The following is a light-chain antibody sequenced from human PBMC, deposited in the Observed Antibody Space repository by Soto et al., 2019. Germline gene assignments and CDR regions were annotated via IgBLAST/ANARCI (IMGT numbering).Light chain of an antibody. Sequence: DIQMTQSPSTLSASVGDRVTITCRASQSIRSWLAWYQQKPGKAPQLLIYDASNLESGVPSRFSGSGSGTEFTLTISSLQHDDFATYYCQQYDSFSKTFGRGTKVDIK. CDR2: DAS. CDR1: QSIRSW. V-gene: IGKV1-5*01. J-gene: IGKJ1*01. CDR3: QQYDSFSKT.